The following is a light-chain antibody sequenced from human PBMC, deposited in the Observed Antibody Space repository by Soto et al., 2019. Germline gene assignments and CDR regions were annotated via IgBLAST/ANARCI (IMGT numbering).Light chain of an antibody. Sequence: ENLLTQSPGTLSLSPGEGATLSCRSSRGVSANYLAWHQQKPGQAPTLLIYGASIRAAGIPDRFSGSGSGTDFTLTISRLESEDFAVYYCQRYGSSPPHTFGQGTRLEIK. V-gene: IGKV3-20*01. CDR1: RGVSANY. J-gene: IGKJ5*01. CDR3: QRYGSSPPHT. CDR2: GAS.